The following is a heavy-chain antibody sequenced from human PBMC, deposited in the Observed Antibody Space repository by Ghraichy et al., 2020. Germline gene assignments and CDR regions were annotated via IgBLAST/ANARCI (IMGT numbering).Heavy chain of an antibody. J-gene: IGHJ5*02. CDR3: ARGITILSRVLFDP. CDR2: VYHSGST. V-gene: IGHV4-31*03. Sequence: SETLSLTCTVSNASVSSGNYYWSWIRQHPGKGLEYLGYVYHSGSTHYNPSLKSRLTISVGTSKNQFSLKLSTLTAADSAVYYCARGITILSRVLFDPWGQGILVTVSS. D-gene: IGHD3-3*01. CDR1: NASVSSGNYY.